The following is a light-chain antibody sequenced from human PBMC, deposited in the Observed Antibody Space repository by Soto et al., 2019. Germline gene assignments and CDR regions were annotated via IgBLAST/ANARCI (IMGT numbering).Light chain of an antibody. J-gene: IGKJ2*01. CDR1: QSFSNN. CDR2: GAS. V-gene: IGKV3D-15*01. Sequence: EIVLTQSPGTLYLSPGERATLSCRASQSFSNNYLAWYQQKPGQAPRILIYGASNRATGITDRFRGSGSGTEFTLTISSLQSEDFAVYYCQQYNNWPSYTFGQGTK. CDR3: QQYNNWPSYT.